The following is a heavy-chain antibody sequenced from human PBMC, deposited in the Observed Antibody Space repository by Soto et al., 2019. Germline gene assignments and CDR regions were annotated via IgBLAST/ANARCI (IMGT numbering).Heavy chain of an antibody. V-gene: IGHV3-23*01. Sequence: SLRLSCAASGFTFSSYAMSWVRQAPGKGLEWVSAISGSGGSTYYADSVKGRFTISRDNSKNTLYLQMNSLRAEDTAVYYCAKGAYYDILTGYYIKNYYGMDVWGQGTTVTVSS. CDR1: GFTFSSYA. CDR2: ISGSGGST. D-gene: IGHD3-9*01. CDR3: AKGAYYDILTGYYIKNYYGMDV. J-gene: IGHJ6*02.